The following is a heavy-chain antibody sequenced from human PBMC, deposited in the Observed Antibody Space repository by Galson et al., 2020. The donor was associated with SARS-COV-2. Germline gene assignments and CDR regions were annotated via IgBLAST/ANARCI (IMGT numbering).Heavy chain of an antibody. V-gene: IGHV1-18*01. Sequence: ASVTVPCKASGYTFTTYGLLWLRQAPGQGLEWMGCLSPYNGNTNYPQRLQGRVTLTTDTSTSTAYLELTSLRSDDTAVYYCARVGGATPSDYWGQGTLVTVSS. J-gene: IGHJ4*02. CDR2: LSPYNGNT. CDR1: GYTFTTYG. CDR3: ARVGGATPSDY. D-gene: IGHD1-26*01.